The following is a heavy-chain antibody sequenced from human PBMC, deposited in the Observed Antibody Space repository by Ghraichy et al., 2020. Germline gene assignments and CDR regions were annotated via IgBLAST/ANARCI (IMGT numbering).Heavy chain of an antibody. Sequence: GGSLRLSCAASGFTFSIYWMHWVRQAPGKGLVWVSRINSDGSSISYADSVKGRFTISRDNAKNTLYLQMNSLRAEDTAVYYCARDDSGDDAFDMWGQGTMVTVSS. V-gene: IGHV3-74*01. D-gene: IGHD1-26*01. CDR3: ARDDSGDDAFDM. CDR1: GFTFSIYW. J-gene: IGHJ3*02. CDR2: INSDGSSI.